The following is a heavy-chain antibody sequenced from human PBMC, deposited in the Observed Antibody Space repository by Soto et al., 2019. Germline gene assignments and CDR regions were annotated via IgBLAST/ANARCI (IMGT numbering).Heavy chain of an antibody. Sequence: QVQLVESGGGEVQPGRSLTISCAASGFTFSTYGMHWVRQTPGKGLEWVAVISYDGTNKFYSDSVKGRFTISRDNFKNTLTLQMHSLRADDRAVYSCAKDLQSYGDYDYYCY. D-gene: IGHD2-21*02. CDR2: ISYDGTNK. V-gene: IGHV3-30*18. J-gene: IGHJ6*03. CDR1: GFTFSTYG. CDR3: AKDLQSYGDYDYYCY.